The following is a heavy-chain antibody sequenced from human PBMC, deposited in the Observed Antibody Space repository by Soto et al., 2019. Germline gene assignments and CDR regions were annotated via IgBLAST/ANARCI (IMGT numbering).Heavy chain of an antibody. Sequence: QVQLVESGGGVVQPGRSLRLSCAASGFPFTSYGMHWVREGPDKGLEWVAIISYDGSDKYYADSVKGRFTISRDNYKNTLYLQMNSLRPEDTALYYCGGGQYYFDYRGQGTLVIVSS. CDR2: ISYDGSDK. CDR3: GGGQYYFDY. V-gene: IGHV3-30*03. J-gene: IGHJ4*02. D-gene: IGHD3-10*01. CDR1: GFPFTSYG.